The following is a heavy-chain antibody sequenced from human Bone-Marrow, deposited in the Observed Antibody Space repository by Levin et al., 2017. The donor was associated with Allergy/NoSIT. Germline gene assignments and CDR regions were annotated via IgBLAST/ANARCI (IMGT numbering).Heavy chain of an antibody. D-gene: IGHD6-6*01. CDR1: GRDIASGGYY. CDR2: TDYGGDT. J-gene: IGHJ4*02. Sequence: SETLSLTCTVSGRDIASGGYYWGWVRQSPGKGLEWIGYTDYGGDTFYSPSLKSRVTISVDTSKNQFSLKMTSVTVADTAVYYCARDGGSLVYYFDYWGQGILVTVPT. CDR3: ARDGGSLVYYFDY. V-gene: IGHV4-31*03.